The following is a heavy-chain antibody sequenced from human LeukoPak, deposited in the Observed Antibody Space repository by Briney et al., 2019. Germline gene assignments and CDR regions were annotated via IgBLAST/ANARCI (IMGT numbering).Heavy chain of an antibody. CDR2: ISGSGGTT. J-gene: IGHJ2*01. CDR1: GFTFSSYW. CDR3: AKVTSDPVYWYFDL. Sequence: GGSLRLSCAASGFTFSSYWMSWVRQAPGKGLEWVSAISGSGGTTYFADSVKGRFTISRDNSKNTLYLQMDSLRAEDTAVYYCAKVTSDPVYWYFDLWGRGTLVTVSS. V-gene: IGHV3-23*01.